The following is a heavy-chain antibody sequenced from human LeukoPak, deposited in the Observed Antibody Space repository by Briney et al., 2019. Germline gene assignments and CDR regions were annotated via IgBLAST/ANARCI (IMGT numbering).Heavy chain of an antibody. CDR1: GYSFTSYW. V-gene: IGHV5-51*01. J-gene: IGHJ4*02. CDR3: ARQSSSSDFDY. Sequence: GESLKISCKGSGYSFTSYWIGWVRQMPGKGLEWMGIIYPDDSDTRYSPSFQGQVIISVDKSVSTAYLQWSSLKASDTAMYYCARQSSSSDFDYWGQGTLVTVSP. CDR2: IYPDDSDT. D-gene: IGHD6-13*01.